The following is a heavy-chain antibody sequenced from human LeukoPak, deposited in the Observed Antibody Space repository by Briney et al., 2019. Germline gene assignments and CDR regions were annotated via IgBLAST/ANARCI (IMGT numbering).Heavy chain of an antibody. CDR3: ARDGVEMATTMIFDF. CDR2: IISIFGIA. CDR1: GGTFSSYS. D-gene: IGHD5-24*01. V-gene: IGHV1-69*04. Sequence: SVKVSCKASGGTFSSYSISWVRQAPGQGLEWMGRIISIFGIANYAQQYQGRVTITADKSTSTAYMELSSLRSEDTAVYYCARDGVEMATTMIFDFWGQGPLVTVSS. J-gene: IGHJ5*01.